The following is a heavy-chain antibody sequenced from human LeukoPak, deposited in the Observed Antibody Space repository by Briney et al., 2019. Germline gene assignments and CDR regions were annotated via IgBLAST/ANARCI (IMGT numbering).Heavy chain of an antibody. Sequence: SETLSLTCTVSGGSISSYYWSWIRQPAGKGLEWIGRIYTSGSTNYNPSLKSRVTIFGDTSKNQFSLKLSSATAADTAVYYCARHYYDSSGRPFDYWGQGTLVTVSS. J-gene: IGHJ4*02. CDR2: IYTSGST. CDR3: ARHYYDSSGRPFDY. V-gene: IGHV4-4*07. CDR1: GGSISSYY. D-gene: IGHD3-22*01.